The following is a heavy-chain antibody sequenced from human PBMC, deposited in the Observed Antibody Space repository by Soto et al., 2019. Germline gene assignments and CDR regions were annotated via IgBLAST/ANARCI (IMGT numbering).Heavy chain of an antibody. CDR3: ARVVGYCSGGTCYSGRFDP. CDR1: GGSISSYY. V-gene: IGHV4-59*01. D-gene: IGHD2-15*01. J-gene: IGHJ5*02. Sequence: SETLSLTCTVSGGSISSYYWSWIRQPPGKGLEWIGYIYYSGSTNYNPSLKSRVTTSVDTSKSQFSLNLRSVTAADAAVYYCARVVGYCSGGTCYSGRFDPWGQGTPVTVSS. CDR2: IYYSGST.